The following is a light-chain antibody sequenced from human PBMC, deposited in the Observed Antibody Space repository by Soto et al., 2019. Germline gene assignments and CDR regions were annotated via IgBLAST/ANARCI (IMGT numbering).Light chain of an antibody. CDR1: QSVSGSY. V-gene: IGKV3-11*01. Sequence: EIVLKQSPGTLSLSPGERATLSCSASQSVSGSYLAWYQPKPGQPPRLLIYDASNRATGIPARFSGSGSGTDFTLTISSLEPEDFAVYYCQQRSNWPITFGQGTRLEIK. J-gene: IGKJ5*01. CDR2: DAS. CDR3: QQRSNWPIT.